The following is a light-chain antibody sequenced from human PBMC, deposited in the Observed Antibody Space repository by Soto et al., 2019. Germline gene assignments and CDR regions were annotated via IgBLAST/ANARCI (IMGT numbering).Light chain of an antibody. CDR2: DVS. J-gene: IGLJ1*01. CDR1: SSDVGGYNY. CDR3: SSYTSSSTLLYV. V-gene: IGLV2-14*01. Sequence: QSALTQPASVSGSPGQSITISCTGTSSDVGGYNYVSWYQQHPGKAPKLMIYDVSNRPSGVSNRFSGSKSGNTASLTISGLQAEDEADHYCSSYTSSSTLLYVFGTGNKLTVL.